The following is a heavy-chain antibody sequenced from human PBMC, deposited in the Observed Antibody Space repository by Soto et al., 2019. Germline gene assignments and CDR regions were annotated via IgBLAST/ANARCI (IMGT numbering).Heavy chain of an antibody. CDR2: INPNSGGT. D-gene: IGHD6-19*01. V-gene: IGHV1-2*02. J-gene: IGHJ4*02. CDR3: ARVTYSSGCPDY. Sequence: ASVKVSCKASGYTFTGYYMHWVRQAPGQGLEWMGWINPNSGGTNYAQKFQGRVTMTRDTSISTAYMELSRLRSDDTAVYYCARVTYSSGCPDYWGQGTLVTVSS. CDR1: GYTFTGYY.